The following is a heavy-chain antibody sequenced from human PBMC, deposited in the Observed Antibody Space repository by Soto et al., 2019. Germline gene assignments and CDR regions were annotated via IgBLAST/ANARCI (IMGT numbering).Heavy chain of an antibody. CDR3: ARVDIEVTEWELRYYFDY. CDR1: GYTFTSYA. V-gene: IGHV1-3*01. CDR2: INAGNGNA. D-gene: IGHD1-26*01. J-gene: IGHJ4*02. Sequence: ASVKVSCKASGYTFTSYAMHWVRQAPGQRLEWMGWINAGNGNAKYSQKFQGRVTITRDTSASTAYMELSSLRSEDTAVYYCARVDIEVTEWELRYYFDYWGQGTLVTVSS.